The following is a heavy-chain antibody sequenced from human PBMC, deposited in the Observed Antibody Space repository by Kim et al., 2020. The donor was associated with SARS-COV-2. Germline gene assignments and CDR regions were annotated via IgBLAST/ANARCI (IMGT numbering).Heavy chain of an antibody. J-gene: IGHJ4*02. D-gene: IGHD3-10*01. CDR3: ARGGHESPYYFDS. CDR2: IYYRGTT. Sequence: SETLSLTCTVSGGSLTSYYWSWIRQPPGKGLEWIGYIYYRGTTDYNPSLKSRVTMSVDRSKKQFSLKQTSVTAADTAVYYCARGGHESPYYFDSWGQGTL. CDR1: GGSLTSYY. V-gene: IGHV4-59*01.